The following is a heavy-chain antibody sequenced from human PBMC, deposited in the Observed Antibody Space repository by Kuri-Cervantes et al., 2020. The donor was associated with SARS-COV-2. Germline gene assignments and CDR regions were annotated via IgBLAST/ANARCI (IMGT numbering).Heavy chain of an antibody. J-gene: IGHJ4*02. CDR1: GFTLRSYS. CDR3: ARGVGYGDYTFDY. CDR2: ISSSSSYI. V-gene: IGHV3-21*01. D-gene: IGHD4-17*01. Sequence: GESLKISCAASGFTLRSYSMNWVRQAPGKGLEWVSSISSSSSYIYYADSVKGRFTISRDNAKNSLHLQMNCLRAEDTAVYYCARGVGYGDYTFDYWGQGTLVTVSS.